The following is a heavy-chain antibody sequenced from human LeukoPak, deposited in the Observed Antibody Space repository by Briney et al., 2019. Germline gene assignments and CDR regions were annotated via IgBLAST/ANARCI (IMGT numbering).Heavy chain of an antibody. D-gene: IGHD5-18*01. CDR1: GGSISSYS. CDR2: IYYSGSA. CDR3: ARGTKRGYSYGYESDAFDI. J-gene: IGHJ3*02. Sequence: PSETLSLTCTVSGGSISSYSWSWIRQPPGKELEYIGYIYYSGSANYNPSLKSRVTISVDTSKNQFSLKLRSVTAADTAVYYCARGTKRGYSYGYESDAFDIWGQGTVVTVSS. V-gene: IGHV4-59*01.